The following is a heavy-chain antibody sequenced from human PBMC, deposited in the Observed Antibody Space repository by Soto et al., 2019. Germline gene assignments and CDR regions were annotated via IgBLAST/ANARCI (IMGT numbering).Heavy chain of an antibody. CDR1: AGSLSSSSYY. D-gene: IGHD4-17*01. CDR3: ARSHDYGGKSGPAPNPSFDY. J-gene: IGHJ4*02. V-gene: IGHV4-39*01. CDR2: SYDSGRT. Sequence: QLQLQESGPGLVTPSETLSLTCTVSAGSLSSSSYYWGWIRQPPGKGLGWIGRSYDSGRTYYNPSLKSRVTIPGVPSSNQFPLKRSSVPAADTAVYYCARSHDYGGKSGPAPNPSFDYWGQGTLVTVSS.